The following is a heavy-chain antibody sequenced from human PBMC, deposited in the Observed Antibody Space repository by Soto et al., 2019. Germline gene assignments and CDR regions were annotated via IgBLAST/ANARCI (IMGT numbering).Heavy chain of an antibody. CDR1: GYTFTSYG. Sequence: ASVKVSCKASGYTFTSYGISWVRQAPGQGLGWMGWISAYNGNTNYAQKLQGRVTMTTDTSTSTAYMELRSLRSDDTAVYYCARDRGLWTGYVKCNPWGHGTLVTVSS. CDR3: ARDRGLWTGYVKCNP. J-gene: IGHJ5*02. V-gene: IGHV1-18*01. D-gene: IGHD3-3*01. CDR2: ISAYNGNT.